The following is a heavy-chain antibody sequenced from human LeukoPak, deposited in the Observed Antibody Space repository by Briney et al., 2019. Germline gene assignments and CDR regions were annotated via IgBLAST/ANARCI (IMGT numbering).Heavy chain of an antibody. V-gene: IGHV4-61*02. Sequence: SETLSLTCTVSGGSISSGSYYWSWIRQPAGKGLEWIGRIYTSGSTNYNPSLKSRVTISVDTSKNQFPLKLSSVTAADTAVYYCARGADYYDSSGYYGRWRYYGMDVWGQGTTVTVSS. CDR1: GGSISSGSYY. J-gene: IGHJ6*02. CDR3: ARGADYYDSSGYYGRWRYYGMDV. D-gene: IGHD3-22*01. CDR2: IYTSGST.